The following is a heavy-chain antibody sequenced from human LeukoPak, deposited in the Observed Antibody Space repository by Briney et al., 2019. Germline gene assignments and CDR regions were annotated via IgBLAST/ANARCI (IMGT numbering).Heavy chain of an antibody. CDR2: IIPILGIA. D-gene: IGHD5-18*01. J-gene: IGHJ5*02. CDR1: GGTFSSYA. V-gene: IGHV1-69*04. CDR3: ARDPWTRRAMDFNWFDP. Sequence: AASVKASCKASGGTFSSYAISWVRQAPGQGLEWMGRIIPILGIANYAQKFQGRVTITADKSTSTAYMELSSLRSEDTAVYYCARDPWTRRAMDFNWFDPWGQGTLVTVSS.